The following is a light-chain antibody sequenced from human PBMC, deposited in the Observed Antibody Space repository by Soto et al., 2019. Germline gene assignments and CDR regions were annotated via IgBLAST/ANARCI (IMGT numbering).Light chain of an antibody. CDR2: GNS. Sequence: QSVLTQPPSVSGAPGQRVTISCPGSSSNIGAGYDVHWYQQLPGTAPKLLIYGNSNRPSGVPDRFSGSESGTSASLAITGLQAEDEADYYCQSYDSSLSGSVFGGGTKLTVL. V-gene: IGLV1-40*01. J-gene: IGLJ3*02. CDR1: SSNIGAGYD. CDR3: QSYDSSLSGSV.